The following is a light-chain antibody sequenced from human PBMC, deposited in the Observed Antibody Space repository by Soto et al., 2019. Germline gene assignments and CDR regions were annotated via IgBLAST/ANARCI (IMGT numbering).Light chain of an antibody. CDR2: DVS. V-gene: IGLV2-14*01. CDR3: SSYTSSSTLYD. Sequence: QSVLTQPASVSGSPGQSITISCTGTSSDVGGYNYVSWYQQHPGKAPKLMIYDVSNRPSGVSNRFSGSKSGNTASLTISGLQAEDEADYSRSSYTSSSTLYDFGTGTKVT. CDR1: SSDVGGYNY. J-gene: IGLJ1*01.